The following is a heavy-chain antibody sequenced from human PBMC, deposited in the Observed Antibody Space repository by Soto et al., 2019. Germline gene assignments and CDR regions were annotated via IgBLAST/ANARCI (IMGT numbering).Heavy chain of an antibody. V-gene: IGHV3-9*01. D-gene: IGHD3-3*01. CDR3: VRDLEENQLLYDAFDI. J-gene: IGHJ3*02. CDR1: GFTFDDYA. Sequence: EVQLVESGGDLVQPGRSLRLSCAASGFTFDDYALHWVRQAPGKGLELVSGVSWDGNSIGYGDAVRGRFTISRDNAKNSLYLQMDSLRPEDTALYYCVRDLEENQLLYDAFDIWGQGTMVTVVS. CDR2: VSWDGNSI.